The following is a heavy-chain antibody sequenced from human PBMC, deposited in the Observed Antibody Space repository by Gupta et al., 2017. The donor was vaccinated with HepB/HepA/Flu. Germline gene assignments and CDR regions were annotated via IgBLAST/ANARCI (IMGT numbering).Heavy chain of an antibody. CDR3: ATGPGDFWSGYYLGYFDY. CDR1: GFTFTTYS. D-gene: IGHD3-3*01. Sequence: EVQVVESGGGLVQPVGSLRLSCAASGFTFTTYSMHWVRQAPGRGLEWVSSISFSGDYIYYADSVKGRFTISRDNAENSLFLQMNSLRAEDTAIYYCATGPGDFWSGYYLGYFDYWGQGTLVTVSS. CDR2: ISFSGDYI. J-gene: IGHJ4*02. V-gene: IGHV3-21*01.